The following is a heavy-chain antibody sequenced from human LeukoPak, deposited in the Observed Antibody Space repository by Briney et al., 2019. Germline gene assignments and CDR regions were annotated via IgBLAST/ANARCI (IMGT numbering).Heavy chain of an antibody. CDR1: GFTFSSYA. D-gene: IGHD3-3*01. V-gene: IGHV3-23*01. CDR3: TIEGRYDFWSGYLDY. Sequence: GGSLRLSCAASGFTFSSYAMSWVRQAPGKGLEWGSSISGSGGSTYYGDSVKGRFTISRDNSKKTLHLQMNSLRDEDMAVYYCTIEGRYDFWSGYLDYWGQGTLVTVSS. J-gene: IGHJ4*02. CDR2: ISGSGGST.